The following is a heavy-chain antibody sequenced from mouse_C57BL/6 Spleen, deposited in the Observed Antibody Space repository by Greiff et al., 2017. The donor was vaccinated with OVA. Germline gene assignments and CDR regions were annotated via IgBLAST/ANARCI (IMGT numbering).Heavy chain of an antibody. CDR3: ARRDLLWLRLDY. D-gene: IGHD2-2*01. Sequence: EVKLVESGPGLVKPSQSLSLTCSVTGYSITSGYYWNLIRQFPGNQLEWMGYISYDGSNNYNPSLKNRISITRDTSKNQFFLKLNSVTTEDTATYYCARRDLLWLRLDYWGQGTTLTVSS. J-gene: IGHJ2*01. CDR1: GYSITSGYY. V-gene: IGHV3-6*01. CDR2: ISYDGSN.